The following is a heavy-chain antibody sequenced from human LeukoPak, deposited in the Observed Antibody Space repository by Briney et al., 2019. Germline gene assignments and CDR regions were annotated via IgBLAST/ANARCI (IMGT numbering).Heavy chain of an antibody. Sequence: GGSLRLSCAASGFTFSNYWMHWVRQAPGKGLVWVSHINSDGSWTSYADSVKGRFTISKDNAKNTVYLQMNNLRAEDTAVYYCVSFYEAYWGRGTLVTVSS. V-gene: IGHV3-74*01. CDR3: VSFYEAY. J-gene: IGHJ4*02. D-gene: IGHD2/OR15-2a*01. CDR1: GFTFSNYW. CDR2: INSDGSWT.